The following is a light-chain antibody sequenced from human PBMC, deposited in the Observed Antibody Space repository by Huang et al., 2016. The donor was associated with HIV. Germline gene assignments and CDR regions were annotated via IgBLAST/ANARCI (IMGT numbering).Light chain of an antibody. CDR2: AAS. J-gene: IGKJ2*01. CDR3: QQSYSTLRYT. V-gene: IGKV1-39*01. CDR1: QSISSY. Sequence: DIQMTQSPSSLSASVGDRVTITCRASQSISSYLNWYQQKPGKAPKLLIYAASSLQSGVPSRFSVSGSGTDFTLTISSLQPEDFATYYCQQSYSTLRYTFGQGTKVEIK.